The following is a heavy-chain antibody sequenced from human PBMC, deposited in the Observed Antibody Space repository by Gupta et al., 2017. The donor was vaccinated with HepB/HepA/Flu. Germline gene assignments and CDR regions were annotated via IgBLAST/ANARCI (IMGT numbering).Heavy chain of an antibody. CDR1: GYTFTSYY. CDR3: ARDVMAVAGTEGADY. V-gene: IGHV1-46*01. J-gene: IGHJ4*02. D-gene: IGHD6-19*01. Sequence: QVQLVQSGAEVKKPGASVKVSCKASGYTFTSYYMHWVRQAPGQGLEWMGIINPSGGSTSYAQKFQGRVTMTRDTSTSTVYMELSSLRSEDTAVYYCARDVMAVAGTEGADYWGQGTLVTVSS. CDR2: INPSGGST.